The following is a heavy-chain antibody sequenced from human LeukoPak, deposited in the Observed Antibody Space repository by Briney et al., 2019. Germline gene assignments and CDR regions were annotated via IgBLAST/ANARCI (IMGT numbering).Heavy chain of an antibody. CDR1: RFTFSSYT. CDR2: ISYDGSSK. J-gene: IGHJ4*02. D-gene: IGHD6-13*01. V-gene: IGHV3-30*04. Sequence: PGGSLRLSCAASRFTFSSYTMHWVRQAPGKGLEWVAIISYDGSSKYYADSEKGRFTLSRDNSKNMLYLQMNSLRADDTAVYYCARESLGGSWFDYWGQGTLVTVSS. CDR3: ARESLGGSWFDY.